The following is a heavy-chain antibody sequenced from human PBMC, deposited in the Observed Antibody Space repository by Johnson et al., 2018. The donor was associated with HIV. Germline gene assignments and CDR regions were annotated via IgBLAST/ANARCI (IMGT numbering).Heavy chain of an antibody. J-gene: IGHJ3*02. V-gene: IGHV3-33*06. CDR1: GFTFSSYA. Sequence: EKLVESGGGVVQPGRSLRLSCAASGFTFSSYAMHWVRQAPGKGLEWVAVIWYDGSNKYYADSVKGRFTISRDNSKNTLYLEMNSLRAEDTAVYYCAKTRTTVTTIDAFDIWGQGTMVTVSS. CDR3: AKTRTTVTTIDAFDI. D-gene: IGHD4-17*01. CDR2: IWYDGSNK.